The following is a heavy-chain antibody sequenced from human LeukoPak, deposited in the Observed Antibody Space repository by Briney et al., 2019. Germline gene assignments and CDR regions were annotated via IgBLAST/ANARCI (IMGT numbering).Heavy chain of an antibody. Sequence: ASVKVSCKASGYTFTSYGISWVRQAPGQGLEWMGWISAYNGNTNYAQKLQGRVTMTTDTSTSTAYMELSRLRSEDTAVYYCAIHLKIVATVPLDYWGQGTLVTVSS. CDR1: GYTFTSYG. V-gene: IGHV1-18*01. CDR3: AIHLKIVATVPLDY. CDR2: ISAYNGNT. J-gene: IGHJ4*02. D-gene: IGHD5-12*01.